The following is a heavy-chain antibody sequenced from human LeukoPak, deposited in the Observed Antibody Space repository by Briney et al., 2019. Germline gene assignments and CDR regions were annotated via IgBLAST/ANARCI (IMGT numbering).Heavy chain of an antibody. V-gene: IGHV4-34*01. Sequence: KPSETLSLTCAVYGGSFSGYYWSWIRQPPGKGLEWIGEINHSGSTNYNPSLKSRVTISVDTSKNQFSLKLSSVTAADTAVYYCARGRYSSSWFSAEYFQHWGQGTLVTVSS. D-gene: IGHD6-13*01. CDR2: INHSGST. CDR3: ARGRYSSSWFSAEYFQH. J-gene: IGHJ1*01. CDR1: GGSFSGYY.